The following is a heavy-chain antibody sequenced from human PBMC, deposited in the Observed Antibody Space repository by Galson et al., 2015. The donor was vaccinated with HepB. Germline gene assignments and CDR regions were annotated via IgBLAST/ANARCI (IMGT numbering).Heavy chain of an antibody. Sequence: QSGAEVKKPGESLRISCKGSGYSFTSYWISWVRQMPGKGLEWMGRIDPSDSYTNYSPSFQGHVTISADKSISTAYLQWSSLKASDTAMYYCARQRFGELPIFGVVNWFDPWGQGTLVTVSS. CDR2: IDPSDSYT. D-gene: IGHD3-3*01. J-gene: IGHJ5*02. CDR1: GYSFTSYW. V-gene: IGHV5-10-1*01. CDR3: ARQRFGELPIFGVVNWFDP.